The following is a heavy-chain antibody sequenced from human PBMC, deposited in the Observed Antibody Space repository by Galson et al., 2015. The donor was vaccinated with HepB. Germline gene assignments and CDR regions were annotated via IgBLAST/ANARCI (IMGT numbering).Heavy chain of an antibody. CDR3: ARDEEDIVVVTAISSGPYDY. J-gene: IGHJ4*02. D-gene: IGHD2-21*02. CDR2: ISSSSSTI. Sequence: SLRLSCAASGFTFSSYSMNWVRQAPGKGLEWVSYISSSSSTIYYADSVKGRFTISRDNAKNSLYLQMNSLRAEDTAVYYCARDEEDIVVVTAISSGPYDYGGQGPLVTVSS. V-gene: IGHV3-48*04. CDR1: GFTFSSYS.